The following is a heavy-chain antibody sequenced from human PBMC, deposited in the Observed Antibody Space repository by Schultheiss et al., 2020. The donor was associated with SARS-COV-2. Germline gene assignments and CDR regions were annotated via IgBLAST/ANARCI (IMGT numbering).Heavy chain of an antibody. CDR2: IKHSGST. CDR1: GGSFSGYY. CDR3: GREGVKQFLYYYYYMDV. J-gene: IGHJ6*03. Sequence: SETLSLTCAVYGGSFSGYYWSWIRQPPGKGLEWIGEIKHSGSTNYNPSLKSRLTISVDTSKNQFSLKLSSVTAADTAVYYCGREGVKQFLYYYYYMDVWGKGTTVTVSS. D-gene: IGHD6-19*01. V-gene: IGHV4-34*01.